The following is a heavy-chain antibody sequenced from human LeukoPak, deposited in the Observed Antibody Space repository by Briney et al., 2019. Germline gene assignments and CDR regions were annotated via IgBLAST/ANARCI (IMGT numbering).Heavy chain of an antibody. CDR1: GYTFTSYG. CDR2: ISAYNGNT. V-gene: IGHV1-18*01. J-gene: IGHJ4*02. Sequence: ASVKVSCKASGYTFTSYGISWVRQAPGQGLEWMGWISAYNGNTNYAQKLQGRVTMTTDTSTSTAYMELRSLRSDDTAVYYCRIHSGYDSSFDYWGQGTLVTVSS. D-gene: IGHD5-12*01. CDR3: RIHSGYDSSFDY.